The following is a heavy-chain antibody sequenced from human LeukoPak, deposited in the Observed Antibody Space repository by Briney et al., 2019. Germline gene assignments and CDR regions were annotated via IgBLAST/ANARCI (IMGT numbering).Heavy chain of an antibody. V-gene: IGHV4-31*03. CDR3: ARARQVVRYGMDV. CDR1: GGSISSAGNY. J-gene: IGHJ6*02. Sequence: SQTLSLTCSVSGGSISSAGNYWTWLRHHPGKGLEWIGYIYYSGSTYYNPSLESRVTISVDTSKSQFSPKLNSVTAADTAVYYCARARQVVRYGMDVWGQGTTVTVSS. D-gene: IGHD2-15*01. CDR2: IYYSGST.